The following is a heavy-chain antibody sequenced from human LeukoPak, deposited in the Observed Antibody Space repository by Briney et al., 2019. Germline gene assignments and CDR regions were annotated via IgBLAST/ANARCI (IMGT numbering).Heavy chain of an antibody. D-gene: IGHD5-18*01. V-gene: IGHV4-59*01. Sequence: KPSETLSLTCTVSGGSISSYYWSWIRQPPGKGLEWIGYIYYSGSTNYNPSLKSRVTISVDTSKNQFSLKLSSVTAADTAVYYCARTNTGGYSYGLYCFDYWGQGTLVTVSS. CDR1: GGSISSYY. CDR2: IYYSGST. J-gene: IGHJ4*02. CDR3: ARTNTGGYSYGLYCFDY.